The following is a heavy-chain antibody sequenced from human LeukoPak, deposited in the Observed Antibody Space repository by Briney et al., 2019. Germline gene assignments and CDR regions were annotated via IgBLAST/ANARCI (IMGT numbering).Heavy chain of an antibody. CDR2: IKPDGTTK. CDR1: GFPFSSYS. CDR3: ARSIPYGTTWYGRSDY. J-gene: IGHJ4*02. Sequence: LSGGSLRLSCAASGFPFSSYSMTWVHQAPGKGLEWVANIKPDGTTKFYVDSVKGRFTISRDNALNSLYLQMNSLRAEDTAIYYCARSIPYGTTWYGRSDYWGQGTLVTVSS. V-gene: IGHV3-7*03. D-gene: IGHD6-13*01.